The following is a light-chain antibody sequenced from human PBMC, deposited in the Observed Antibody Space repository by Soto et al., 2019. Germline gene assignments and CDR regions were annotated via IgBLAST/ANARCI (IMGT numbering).Light chain of an antibody. V-gene: IGKV3-11*01. CDR3: QQRSNWPPIT. CDR2: DAS. J-gene: IGKJ5*01. Sequence: EIVLTQSPLTLSLSPGERATLSCRASQSVSSYLAWYQQKPGQAPRLLIYDASNRATGIPARFSGSGSGTDFTLTIDNLEPEDFAVYYCQQRSNWPPITFGQGTRLEIK. CDR1: QSVSSY.